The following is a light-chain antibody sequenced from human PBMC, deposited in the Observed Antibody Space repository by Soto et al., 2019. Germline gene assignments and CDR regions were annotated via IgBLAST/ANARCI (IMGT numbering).Light chain of an antibody. CDR2: GAS. CDR3: QQYGSSPTT. CDR1: QSVSSSY. J-gene: IGKJ3*01. Sequence: EIVLTQSPGTLSLSPGERATLSCRASQSVSSSYLAWYQQKPGQAPRLLIYGASSRATGIPDRFSGSGSGTDFTLNISRLEPEDFAVYYCQQYGSSPTTLGPGTKVDIK. V-gene: IGKV3-20*01.